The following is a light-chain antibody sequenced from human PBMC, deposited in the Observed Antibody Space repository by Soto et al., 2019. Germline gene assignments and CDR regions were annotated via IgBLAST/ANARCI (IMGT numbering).Light chain of an antibody. V-gene: IGKV3-15*01. CDR3: QHYNNWPFT. J-gene: IGKJ3*01. Sequence: EIVMTQSSATLSVSPGERATLSCRASQAVSSNLAWYQQKPGQAPRLLIYAASTRAAGIPDRFSGSGSGTGFTLTITSLQSEDFAVYYCQHYNNWPFTFGPGTKVDIK. CDR1: QAVSSN. CDR2: AAS.